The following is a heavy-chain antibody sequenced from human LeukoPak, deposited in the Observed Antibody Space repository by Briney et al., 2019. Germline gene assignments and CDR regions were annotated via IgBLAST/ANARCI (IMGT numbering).Heavy chain of an antibody. V-gene: IGHV3-30-3*01. D-gene: IGHD3-10*01. J-gene: IGHJ4*02. CDR3: AVGEFSDY. Sequence: GTSLRLSCAASGFAFSSYAMHWVRQTPGKGLEWVAVLSYDGTGKYYADSVKGRFTISRDNSKNTVYLQIISVRAEDTAVYYCAVGEFSDYWGQGTLVTVSS. CDR1: GFAFSSYA. CDR2: LSYDGTGK.